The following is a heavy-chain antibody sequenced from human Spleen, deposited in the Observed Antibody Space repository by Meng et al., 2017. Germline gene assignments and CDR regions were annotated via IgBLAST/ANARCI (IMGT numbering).Heavy chain of an antibody. CDR1: GGSISSSNW. CDR2: IYHSGST. J-gene: IGHJ2*01. V-gene: IGHV4-4*02. Sequence: QGQREGAGPGLVEPSGTPSPPSAVAGGSISSSNWWSWVRQPPGKGLEWIGEIYHSGSTNYNPSLKSRVTISVDKSKNQFSLKLSSVTAADTAVYYCARGGRSGWTRRYFDLWGRGTLVTVSS. D-gene: IGHD6-19*01. CDR3: ARGGRSGWTRRYFDL.